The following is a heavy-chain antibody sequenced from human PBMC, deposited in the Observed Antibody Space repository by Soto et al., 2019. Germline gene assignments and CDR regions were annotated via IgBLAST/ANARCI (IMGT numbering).Heavy chain of an antibody. D-gene: IGHD2-21*02. Sequence: PSETLSLTCTVSGGSISSGGYYWSWIRQHPGKGLEWIGYIYYSGSTYYNPSLKSRVTISVDTSKNQFSLKLSSVTAADTAVYYCERVTYCGGDCYYFDYWGQGTLVTVSS. V-gene: IGHV4-31*03. CDR2: IYYSGST. CDR1: GGSISSGGYY. J-gene: IGHJ4*02. CDR3: ERVTYCGGDCYYFDY.